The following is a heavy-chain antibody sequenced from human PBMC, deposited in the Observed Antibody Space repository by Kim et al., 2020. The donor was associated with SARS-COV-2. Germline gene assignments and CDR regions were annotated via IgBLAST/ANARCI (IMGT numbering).Heavy chain of an antibody. CDR2: K. CDR3: ARAQISGGDFDY. J-gene: IGHJ4*02. V-gene: IGHV3-7*01. D-gene: IGHD4-17*01. Sequence: KSYVDAVKGRFAISRDDAKNSLFLQLDNLRAEDTGVYFCARAQISGGDFDYWGQGMMVTVSS.